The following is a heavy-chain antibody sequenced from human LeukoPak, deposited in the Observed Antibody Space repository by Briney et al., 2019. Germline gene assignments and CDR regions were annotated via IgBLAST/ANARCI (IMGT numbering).Heavy chain of an antibody. CDR1: GFTFSSYA. Sequence: GGSLRLSCAASGFTFSSYAMSWVRQAPGKGLEWVAFIRYDGSNKYYADSVKGRFTISRDNSKNTLYLQMNSLRAEDTAVYYCAKDRAMIVVVMTTWGQGTLVTVSS. CDR2: IRYDGSNK. J-gene: IGHJ4*02. D-gene: IGHD3-22*01. CDR3: AKDRAMIVVVMTT. V-gene: IGHV3-30*02.